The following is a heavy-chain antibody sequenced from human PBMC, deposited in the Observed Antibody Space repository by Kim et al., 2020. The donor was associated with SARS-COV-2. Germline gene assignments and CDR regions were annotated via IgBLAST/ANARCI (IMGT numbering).Heavy chain of an antibody. D-gene: IGHD3-9*01. Sequence: KGRFTISRDNSKNTLYLQMNSLRAEDTAVYYCAKLVLRYFDWFRDGMDVWGQGTTVTVSS. V-gene: IGHV3-23*01. CDR3: AKLVLRYFDWFRDGMDV. J-gene: IGHJ6*02.